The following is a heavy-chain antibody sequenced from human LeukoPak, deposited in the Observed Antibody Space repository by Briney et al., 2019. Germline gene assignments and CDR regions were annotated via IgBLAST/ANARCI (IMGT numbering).Heavy chain of an antibody. CDR2: IYYSGST. V-gene: IGHV4-59*11. CDR1: SGSISDHY. D-gene: IGHD6-13*01. CDR3: ARGRRIAAAGPPYYYYMDV. J-gene: IGHJ6*03. Sequence: SETLSLTCTVSSGSISDHYWSLIRQPPGKGLEWIGYIYYSGSTNYNPSLKSRVTISVDTSKNQFSLKLSSVTAADTAVYYCARGRRIAAAGPPYYYYMDVWGKGTTVTVSS.